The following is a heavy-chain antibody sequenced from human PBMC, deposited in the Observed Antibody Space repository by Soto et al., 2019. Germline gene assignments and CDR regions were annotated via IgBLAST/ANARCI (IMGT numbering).Heavy chain of an antibody. D-gene: IGHD3-22*01. CDR1: GYSFTSYG. Sequence: GESLKISCKGSGYSFTSYGFSWVRQAPGQGLEWMGWISGYNGNTNYAQNLQGRVTMTRDTSTSTVYMELSSLRSEDTAVYYCALDPYYYDSSGYYLLDFWGQGTLVTVSS. CDR2: ISGYNGNT. V-gene: IGHV1-18*01. CDR3: ALDPYYYDSSGYYLLDF. J-gene: IGHJ4*02.